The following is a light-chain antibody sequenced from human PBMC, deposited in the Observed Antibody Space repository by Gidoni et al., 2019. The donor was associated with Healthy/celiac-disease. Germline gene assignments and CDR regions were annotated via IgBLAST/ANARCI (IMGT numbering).Light chain of an antibody. V-gene: IGKV1-39*01. Sequence: DIQMTQSPSSLSASVGHRVTITCRASQSISSSLNWYHQKPGKSPKLLSYAASSLQSGVPSRFSGSGSGTDFTLTISSLQPEDFATYYCQQSYRTPYTFGQGTKLEIK. CDR1: QSISSS. J-gene: IGKJ2*01. CDR2: AAS. CDR3: QQSYRTPYT.